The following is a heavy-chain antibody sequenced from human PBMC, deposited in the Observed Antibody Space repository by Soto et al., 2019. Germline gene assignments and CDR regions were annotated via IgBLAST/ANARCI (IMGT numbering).Heavy chain of an antibody. J-gene: IGHJ5*02. Sequence: ASVKVSCKASGYTFTGYYMHWVRQAPGQGLEWMGWINPNSGGTNYAQKFQGRVTMTRDTSISTAYMELSRLRCDDTAGDGCGRSDEGWSIAAPWGKGTLVTVSP. V-gene: IGHV1-2*02. CDR2: INPNSGGT. CDR1: GYTFTGYY. D-gene: IGHD6-6*01. CDR3: GRSDEGWSIAAP.